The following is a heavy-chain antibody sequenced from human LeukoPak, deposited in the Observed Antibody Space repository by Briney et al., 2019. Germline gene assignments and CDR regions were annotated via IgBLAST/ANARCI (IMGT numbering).Heavy chain of an antibody. D-gene: IGHD3-10*01. J-gene: IGHJ5*02. V-gene: IGHV4-59*01. CDR3: ARGGYYGSGNDFRFDP. CDR2: IHYTGST. Sequence: SETLSLTCTVSGGSINSYYWSWIRQPPGRGLECIGYIHYTGSTNYNPSLKSRVTISVDTSKSQFSLKLSSVTAADTAIYYCARGGYYGSGNDFRFDPWGQGTLVTVSS. CDR1: GGSINSYY.